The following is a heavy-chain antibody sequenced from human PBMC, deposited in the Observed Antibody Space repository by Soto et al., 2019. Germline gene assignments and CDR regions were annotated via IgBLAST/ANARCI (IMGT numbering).Heavy chain of an antibody. D-gene: IGHD3-3*01. Sequence: GGSLRLSCAASGFTVSSNYMSWVRQAPGKGLEWVSVIYSGGSTYYADSVKGRFTISRDNSKNTLYLQMNSLRAEDTAVYYCASSIFGVVSNSYYYYGMAVWGQGTTVTVSS. CDR3: ASSIFGVVSNSYYYYGMAV. J-gene: IGHJ6*02. V-gene: IGHV3-53*01. CDR1: GFTVSSNY. CDR2: IYSGGST.